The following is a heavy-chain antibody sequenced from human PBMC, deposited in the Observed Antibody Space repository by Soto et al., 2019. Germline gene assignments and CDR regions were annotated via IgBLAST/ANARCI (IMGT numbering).Heavy chain of an antibody. CDR2: ISAYNGNT. V-gene: IGHV1-18*01. D-gene: IGHD2-15*01. CDR3: ARSVGYCSGGSCRGWFDP. Sequence: QVQLVQSGAEVKKPGASVKVSCKASGYTFTSYGISWVRQAPGQGLEWMGWISAYNGNTNYAQKLQGRVTMTTDTSTSTAYMELMSLRSDDTAVYYCARSVGYCSGGSCRGWFDPWGQGTLVTVSS. J-gene: IGHJ5*02. CDR1: GYTFTSYG.